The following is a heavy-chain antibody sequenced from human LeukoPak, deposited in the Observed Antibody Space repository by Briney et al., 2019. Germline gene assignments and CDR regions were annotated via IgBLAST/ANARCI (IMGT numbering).Heavy chain of an antibody. CDR3: AKATLWFGEPNYFDY. Sequence: PGGSLRLSCAASGFTFDDYAMHWVRQAPGKGLEWVSGISWNSGSIGYADSVKGRFTISRDNAKNSLYLQMNGLRAEDTALYYCAKATLWFGEPNYFDYWGQGTLVTVSS. J-gene: IGHJ4*02. V-gene: IGHV3-9*01. CDR2: ISWNSGSI. D-gene: IGHD3-10*01. CDR1: GFTFDDYA.